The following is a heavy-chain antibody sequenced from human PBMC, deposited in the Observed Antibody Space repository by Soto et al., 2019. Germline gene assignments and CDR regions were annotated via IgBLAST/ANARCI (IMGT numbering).Heavy chain of an antibody. V-gene: IGHV3-66*01. CDR2: IYSGGST. D-gene: IGHD7-27*01. Sequence: GGSLRLSCAASGFTVSSNYMSWVRQAPGKGLEWVSVIYSGGSTYYADSVKSRFTISRDNSKNTLYLQMNSLRAEDTAVYYCARVKITGDYFDYWGQGTLVTVSS. CDR1: GFTVSSNY. J-gene: IGHJ4*02. CDR3: ARVKITGDYFDY.